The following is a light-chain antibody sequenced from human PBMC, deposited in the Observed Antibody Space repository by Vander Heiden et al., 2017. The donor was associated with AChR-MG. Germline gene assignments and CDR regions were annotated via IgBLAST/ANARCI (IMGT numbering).Light chain of an antibody. Sequence: NFMLPQPHSVSESPGKPVTISFTRRSGSIASNYVPWYQQRPCIAPTTVIYEDNQRPAGAPDRFSGSIDSSSSSASLTISGLKSEDEADYYGQSYDSSNPWVFGGGTKLTVL. CDR1: SGSIASNY. V-gene: IGLV6-57*03. CDR2: EDN. J-gene: IGLJ3*02. CDR3: QSYDSSNPWV.